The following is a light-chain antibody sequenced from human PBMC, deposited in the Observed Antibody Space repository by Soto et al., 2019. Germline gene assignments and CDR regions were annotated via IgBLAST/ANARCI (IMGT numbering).Light chain of an antibody. V-gene: IGKV3-11*01. Sequence: EIVLTQSPGTLSLSPGERATLSCRASQSVGTFLAWYQHKPGQAPRLILYDTSNRATGIPARLSGTGSGTDFSLTISSVEPEDFAVYVCQHRTNWPRTFGQGTKLDIK. CDR2: DTS. CDR1: QSVGTF. CDR3: QHRTNWPRT. J-gene: IGKJ2*01.